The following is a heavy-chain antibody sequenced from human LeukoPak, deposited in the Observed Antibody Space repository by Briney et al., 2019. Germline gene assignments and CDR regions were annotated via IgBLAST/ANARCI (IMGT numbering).Heavy chain of an antibody. V-gene: IGHV5-51*01. CDR1: GYSFTNYW. Sequence: GESLKISWKGSGYSFTNYWIGWVRQMPGKGLEWMGSIYPGDCDTRFSPSFQGQITISADKYLNPAYLQWSSLKASDTAMYYCASDYGSGNLGGFDPWGQGTLVIVSS. D-gene: IGHD3-10*01. J-gene: IGHJ5*02. CDR2: IYPGDCDT. CDR3: ASDYGSGNLGGFDP.